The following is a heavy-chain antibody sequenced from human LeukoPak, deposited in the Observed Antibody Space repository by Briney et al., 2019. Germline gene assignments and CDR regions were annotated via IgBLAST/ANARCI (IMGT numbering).Heavy chain of an antibody. J-gene: IGHJ4*02. CDR1: GFPFSSHG. V-gene: IGHV4-38-2*01. CDR2: IYHSGST. D-gene: IGHD2-2*01. Sequence: GTLRLSCAGSGFPFSSHGMNWIRQPPGKGLEWIGSIYHSGSTYYNPSLKSRVTISVDTSKNQFSLKLSSVTAADTAVYYCARAKYCSSTSCYFFYWGQGTLVTVSS. CDR3: ARAKYCSSTSCYFFY.